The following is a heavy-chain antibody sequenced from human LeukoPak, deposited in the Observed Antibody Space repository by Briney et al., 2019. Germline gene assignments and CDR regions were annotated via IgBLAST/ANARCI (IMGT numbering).Heavy chain of an antibody. Sequence: PGGSLRLSCAASGFTFSDYWMHWVRQVPGKGLVWVSRINTDGSTTTYADSVKGRFTISRDNAKNTLFLQMNSLRAEDTAVYYCAGDFRRTGDYWGQGTLVTVSS. CDR1: GFTFSDYW. J-gene: IGHJ4*02. CDR3: AGDFRRTGDY. V-gene: IGHV3-74*01. D-gene: IGHD3/OR15-3a*01. CDR2: INTDGSTT.